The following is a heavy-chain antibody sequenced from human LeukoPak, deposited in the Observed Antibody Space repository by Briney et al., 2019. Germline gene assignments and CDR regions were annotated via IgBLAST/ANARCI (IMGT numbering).Heavy chain of an antibody. CDR3: ARPLEMATIRDAFDI. CDR2: ISYDGLTK. V-gene: IGHV3-30*04. Sequence: GGSLRLSLAASGLTFSSYAIHWSGQAQGKGLGGGAVISYDGLTKYYADSVKGRFTISRDNSKNTLYLQMNSLRAEDTAIYYCARPLEMATIRDAFDIWGQGTMVTVSS. CDR1: GLTFSSYA. D-gene: IGHD5-24*01. J-gene: IGHJ3*02.